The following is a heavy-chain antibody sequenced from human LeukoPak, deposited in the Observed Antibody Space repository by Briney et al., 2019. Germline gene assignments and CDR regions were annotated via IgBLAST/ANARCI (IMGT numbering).Heavy chain of an antibody. V-gene: IGHV4-39*07. D-gene: IGHD3-16*01. CDR3: ARGGITSLLNWFDP. J-gene: IGHJ5*02. Sequence: WVRQPPGKGLEWIGSMFYYGSTYYNASLKSRVTISLDTSKKQFSLKLRSVTAADTAVYYCARGGITSLLNWFDPWGQGILVTVSS. CDR2: MFYYGST.